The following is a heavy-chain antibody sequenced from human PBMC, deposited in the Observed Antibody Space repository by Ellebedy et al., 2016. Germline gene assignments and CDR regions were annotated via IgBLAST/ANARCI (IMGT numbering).Heavy chain of an antibody. Sequence: GGSLRLSCAASGFTFSSYDMHWVRQATGKGLEWVSAIGTAGDTYYPGSVKGRFTISRENAKTSLYLQMNSLRAGDTAVYYCARARGYNWNDWAFDIWGQGTMVTVSS. CDR3: ARARGYNWNDWAFDI. CDR1: GFTFSSYD. CDR2: IGTAGDT. J-gene: IGHJ3*02. D-gene: IGHD1-20*01. V-gene: IGHV3-13*01.